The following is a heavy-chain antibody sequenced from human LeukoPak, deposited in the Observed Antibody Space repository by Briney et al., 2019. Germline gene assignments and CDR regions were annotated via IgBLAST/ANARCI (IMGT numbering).Heavy chain of an antibody. CDR1: GYTFTSYY. J-gene: IGHJ6*03. Sequence: ASVKVSCKASGYTFTSYYMHWVRQAPGQGLEWMVIINPSGGSTSYAQKFQGRVTMTRDMSTSTVYMELSSLRSEDTAVYYCARDPRVAAGYYYYYMDVWGKGTTVTVSS. V-gene: IGHV1-46*01. CDR2: INPSGGST. CDR3: ARDPRVAAGYYYYYMDV. D-gene: IGHD6-13*01.